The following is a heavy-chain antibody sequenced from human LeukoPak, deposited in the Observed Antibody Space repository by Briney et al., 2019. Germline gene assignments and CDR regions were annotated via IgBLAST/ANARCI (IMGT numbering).Heavy chain of an antibody. CDR3: ARGVVRFLEWFPYYFDY. CDR2: INHSGST. Sequence: PSETLSLTCAVYGGSFSGYYWSWIRQPPGKGLEWIGEINHSGSTNYNPSLKSRVTISVDTSKNQFSLKLSSVTAADTAVYYCARGVVRFLEWFPYYFDYWGQGTLVTVSS. D-gene: IGHD3-3*01. V-gene: IGHV4-34*01. CDR1: GGSFSGYY. J-gene: IGHJ4*02.